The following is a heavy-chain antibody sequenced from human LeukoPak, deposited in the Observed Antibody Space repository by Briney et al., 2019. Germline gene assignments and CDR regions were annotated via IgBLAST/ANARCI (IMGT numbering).Heavy chain of an antibody. CDR2: ISYDGSTK. CDR3: AKADYGDYLSFDY. Sequence: PGRSLRLSRAASGFTFSSYGMHWVRQAPGKGLEWVAVISYDGSTKYYADSVKGRFTISRDNSKNTLYLQMNSLRAEDTAVYYCAKADYGDYLSFDYWGQGTLVTVSS. D-gene: IGHD4-17*01. CDR1: GFTFSSYG. V-gene: IGHV3-30*18. J-gene: IGHJ4*02.